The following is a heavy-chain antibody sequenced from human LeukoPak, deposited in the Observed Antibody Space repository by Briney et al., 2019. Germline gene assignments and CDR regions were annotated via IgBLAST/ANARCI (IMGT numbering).Heavy chain of an antibody. D-gene: IGHD3-16*01. J-gene: IGHJ1*01. CDR2: IYHSGST. Sequence: SESLSLTCVVSGDSISSNNWWSWVRRPPGKGLEWIGEIYHSGSTNYNPSLKSRVTISVDKSKNQFSLKLSSVTAADTAVYYCARGFPDKVWGNSRPTAGYFQHWGQGTLVTVSS. CDR1: GDSISSNNW. CDR3: ARGFPDKVWGNSRPTAGYFQH. V-gene: IGHV4-4*02.